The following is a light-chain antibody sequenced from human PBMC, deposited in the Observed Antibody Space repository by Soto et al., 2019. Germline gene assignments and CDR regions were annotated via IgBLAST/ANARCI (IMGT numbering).Light chain of an antibody. CDR2: GAS. CDR1: QSVTSNY. Sequence: EIVLTQSPGTLSLSPGERATLFCRASQSVTSNYLAWYQQKPGQAPRLLIYGASNRATGIPDRFSGSGSGTDFTLTISRLEPEDFAVYYCQQHGTSPPSWTFGQGTKVVIK. CDR3: QQHGTSPPSWT. V-gene: IGKV3-20*01. J-gene: IGKJ1*01.